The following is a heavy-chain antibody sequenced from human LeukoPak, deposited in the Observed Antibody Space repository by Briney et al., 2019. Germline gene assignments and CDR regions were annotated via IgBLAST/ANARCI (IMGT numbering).Heavy chain of an antibody. CDR2: IYSGGST. CDR1: GFTVSSNY. J-gene: IGHJ4*02. V-gene: IGHV3-53*01. Sequence: AGSLSLSCAASGFTVSSNYMSWVRQAPGQGLERVSVIYSGGSTYYADSVKGRFTISRDNSKNTLYLQMNSLRAEDTAVYYCAGDRLGSTTVTFFDYWGQGTLVAVSS. D-gene: IGHD4-17*01. CDR3: AGDRLGSTTVTFFDY.